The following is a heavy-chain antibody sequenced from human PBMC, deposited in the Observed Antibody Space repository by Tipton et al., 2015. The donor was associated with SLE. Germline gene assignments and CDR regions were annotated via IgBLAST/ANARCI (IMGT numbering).Heavy chain of an antibody. CDR1: GYSISSGSY. CDR3: ARGAGQWLYWYFDL. V-gene: IGHV4-38-2*01. J-gene: IGHJ2*01. D-gene: IGHD6-19*01. Sequence: GLVKPSETLSLTCGVSGYSISSGSYWCWIRQPPGKGLEWIGSIYHSGSTYYNPSLKSRVTISIDMSKNQFSLKLSSVTAADTAVYYCARGAGQWLYWYFDLWGRGTLVTVPS. CDR2: IYHSGST.